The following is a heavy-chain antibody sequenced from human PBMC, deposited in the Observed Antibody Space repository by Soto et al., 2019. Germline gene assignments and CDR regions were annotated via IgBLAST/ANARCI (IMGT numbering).Heavy chain of an antibody. CDR1: GFTFDDYA. Sequence: GGSLRLSCAASGFTFDDYAMHWVRQAPGKGLEWVSGISWNSGSIGYADSVKGRFTISRDNAKNSLYLQMNSPRAEDTALYYCAKEADIVVVPAAITAYGMDVWGQGTTVTVSS. J-gene: IGHJ6*02. CDR2: ISWNSGSI. CDR3: AKEADIVVVPAAITAYGMDV. V-gene: IGHV3-9*01. D-gene: IGHD2-2*02.